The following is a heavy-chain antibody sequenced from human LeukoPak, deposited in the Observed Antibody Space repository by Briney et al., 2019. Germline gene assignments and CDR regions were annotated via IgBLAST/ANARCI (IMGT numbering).Heavy chain of an antibody. V-gene: IGHV1-2*04. Sequence: ASVKVSCKASGYTFTGYYMHWVRQAPGQGLEWMGWINPNSGGTNYAQKFQGWVTMTTDTSTSTAYMELRSLRSDDTAVYYCARDVLLVVGYSSGWYFDYWGQGTLVTVSS. CDR1: GYTFTGYY. CDR3: ARDVLLVVGYSSGWYFDY. CDR2: INPNSGGT. J-gene: IGHJ4*02. D-gene: IGHD6-19*01.